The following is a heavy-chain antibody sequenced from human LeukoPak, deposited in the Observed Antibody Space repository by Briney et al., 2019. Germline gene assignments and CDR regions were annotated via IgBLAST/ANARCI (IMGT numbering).Heavy chain of an antibody. D-gene: IGHD2-8*01. Sequence: SETLSLTCNVSGDSITSTYYWGWIRQPPGKGLEWIGSISHSGNTYYNPSLKSRVTMSVDTSKNQFSLKLSSVTAADTAVYYCARVLMVSTNWFDPWGQGTLVTVSS. CDR1: GDSITSTYY. CDR2: ISHSGNT. V-gene: IGHV4-38-2*02. J-gene: IGHJ5*02. CDR3: ARVLMVSTNWFDP.